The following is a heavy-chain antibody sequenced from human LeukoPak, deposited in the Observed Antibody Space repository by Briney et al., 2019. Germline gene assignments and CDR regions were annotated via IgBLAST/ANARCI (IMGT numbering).Heavy chain of an antibody. CDR1: GYTFTSYG. Sequence: ASVKVSCKASGYTFTSYGISWVRQAPGQGLEWMGWISAYNGNTNYAQKLQGRVTMTTDTSTSTAYMELRSLRSDDTAVYYCAREGVVLRYFDWLREYYFDYWGQGTLVTVSS. J-gene: IGHJ4*02. V-gene: IGHV1-18*01. CDR3: AREGVVLRYFDWLREYYFDY. D-gene: IGHD3-9*01. CDR2: ISAYNGNT.